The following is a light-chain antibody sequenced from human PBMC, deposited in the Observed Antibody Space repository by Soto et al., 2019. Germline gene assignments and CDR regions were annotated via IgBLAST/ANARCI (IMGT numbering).Light chain of an antibody. Sequence: QSVLTQPASVSGSPGQSITISCTGTTSDVGSYDLVSCYQQHPGKAPKIMIYEVSKRPSGDSNRFSGSKSGNTASLTISGLQAEDEADYYCCSYAGGRSPYVFGTGTKLTVL. CDR2: EVS. J-gene: IGLJ1*01. V-gene: IGLV2-23*02. CDR1: TSDVGSYDL. CDR3: CSYAGGRSPYV.